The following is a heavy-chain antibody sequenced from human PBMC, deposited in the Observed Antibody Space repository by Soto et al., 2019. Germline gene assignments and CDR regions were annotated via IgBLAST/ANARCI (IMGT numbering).Heavy chain of an antibody. V-gene: IGHV6-1*01. J-gene: IGHJ6*02. CDR3: ARKDGRDSSGYYGMDV. CDR2: TYYRSKWYN. Sequence: PSQTLSLTCAISGDSVSSNSAAWNWIRQSPSRGLEWLGRTYYRSKWYNDYAVSVKSRITINPDTSKNQFCLQLNSVTPEDTAVYYCARKDGRDSSGYYGMDVWGQGTTVTVS. D-gene: IGHD3-22*01. CDR1: GDSVSSNSAA.